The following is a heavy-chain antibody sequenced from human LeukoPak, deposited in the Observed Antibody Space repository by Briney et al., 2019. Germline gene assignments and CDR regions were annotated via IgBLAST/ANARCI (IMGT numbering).Heavy chain of an antibody. CDR3: ARVSMTAVSYYFDY. J-gene: IGHJ4*02. Sequence: SETLSLTCTVSGGSIRSYYWSWIRQPPRKGLEWIGYIYYSGSTNYNPSLKGRVTISVDTSKNQFSLKLSSVTAADTAVYYCARVSMTAVSYYFDYWGQGTLVTVSS. D-gene: IGHD4-11*01. V-gene: IGHV4-59*01. CDR1: GGSIRSYY. CDR2: IYYSGST.